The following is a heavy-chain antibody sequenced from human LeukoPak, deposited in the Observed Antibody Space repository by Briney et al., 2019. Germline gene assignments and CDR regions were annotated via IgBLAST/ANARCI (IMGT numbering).Heavy chain of an antibody. V-gene: IGHV5-51*01. CDR3: ARGGTVTVAHNWFDP. CDR1: GYSFTNYW. Sequence: GESLKISCKGSGYSFTNYWIGWVRQTPEKGLEWMGIIYPGDSDTRYSPSFQGQVTISADKSITTAYLQWSSLKASDTAMYYCARGGTVTVAHNWFDPWGQGTLVTVSS. J-gene: IGHJ5*02. D-gene: IGHD1/OR15-1a*01. CDR2: IYPGDSDT.